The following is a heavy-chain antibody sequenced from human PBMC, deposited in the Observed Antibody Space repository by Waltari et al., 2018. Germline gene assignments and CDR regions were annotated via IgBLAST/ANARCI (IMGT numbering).Heavy chain of an antibody. J-gene: IGHJ4*02. CDR1: GGSISSSRYY. CDR3: ARRGYSFGQLD. CDR2: IFYSGST. V-gene: IGHV4-39*07. D-gene: IGHD5-18*01. Sequence: QLQLQESGPGLVKPSETLSLTCTVSGGSISSSRYYWGWIRQPPGKGLEWIGSIFYSGSTYYNPSLKSRVTISVDTSKNQFSLKLRSVTAADTAVYYCARRGYSFGQLDWGQGTLVTVSS.